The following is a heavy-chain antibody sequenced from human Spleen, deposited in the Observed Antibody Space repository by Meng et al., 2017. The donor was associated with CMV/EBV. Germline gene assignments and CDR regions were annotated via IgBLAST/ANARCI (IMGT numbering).Heavy chain of an antibody. V-gene: IGHV3-30*02. CDR3: AKETTDVDSGMDV. D-gene: IGHD4-17*01. Sequence: GESLKISCAASGVTFSNYGMSWVRQAPGKGLEWVAFMRYDGSVEYYADSVKGRFIMSREYSRNIVYLHMNTLRPEDTAVYYCAKETTDVDSGMDVWGQGTTVTVS. CDR1: GVTFSNYG. J-gene: IGHJ6*02. CDR2: MRYDGSVE.